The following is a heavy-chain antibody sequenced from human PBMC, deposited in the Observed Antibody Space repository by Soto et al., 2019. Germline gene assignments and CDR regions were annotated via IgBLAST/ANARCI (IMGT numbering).Heavy chain of an antibody. CDR3: ASVRGGYYYAMDV. D-gene: IGHD3-10*02. J-gene: IGHJ6*02. V-gene: IGHV4-4*02. CDR2: IYHSGST. CDR1: GGSISNSNW. Sequence: SETLSLTCAVSGGSISNSNWWSWVRQPPGKGLEWIGEIYHSGSTNYNPSLKSRVTISVDKSKNQFSLKLSSVTAADTAVYYCASVRGGYYYAMDVWGQGTAVTVSS.